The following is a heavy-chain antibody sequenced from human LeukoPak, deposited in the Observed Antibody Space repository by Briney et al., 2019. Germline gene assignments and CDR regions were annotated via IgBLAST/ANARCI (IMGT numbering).Heavy chain of an antibody. V-gene: IGHV1-18*01. J-gene: IGHJ4*02. CDR1: GYTFTSYG. D-gene: IGHD2-2*03. CDR2: ISAYNGNT. CDR3: ASGYCSSSSCYCFDY. Sequence: GASVKVSCTASGYTFTSYGISWVRQAPGQGLEWMGWISAYNGNTNYAQKLQGRVTMTTDTSTSTAYMELRSLRSDDTAVYYCASGYCSSSSCYCFDYWGQGTLVTVSS.